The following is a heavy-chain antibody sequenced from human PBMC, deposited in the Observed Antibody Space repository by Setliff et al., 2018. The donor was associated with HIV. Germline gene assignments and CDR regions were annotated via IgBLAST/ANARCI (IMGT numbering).Heavy chain of an antibody. CDR1: GGTFSSYA. Sequence: GASVKVSCKASGGTFSSYAISWVRQAPGQGLEWTGGIIPILTIANYAQKFQGRVTITADESTSTAYMELSSLRSEDTAVYYCARDYSPTFYYYDSSGTFDCWGQGTLVTVSS. D-gene: IGHD3-22*01. J-gene: IGHJ4*02. CDR2: IIPILTIA. CDR3: ARDYSPTFYYYDSSGTFDC. V-gene: IGHV1-69*10.